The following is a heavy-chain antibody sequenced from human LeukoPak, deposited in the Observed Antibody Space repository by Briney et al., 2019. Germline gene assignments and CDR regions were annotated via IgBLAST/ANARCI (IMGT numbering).Heavy chain of an antibody. Sequence: GGSLRLSCAASGFTFSTFAMIWVRQAPGKGLEWVSAITASSSSTHDADSVQGRFTISRDNFKNTLYLQMNSLRPEDTAIYYCAKLFESGTYNNFFHYWGQGTLVTVSS. CDR3: AKLFESGTYNNFFHY. D-gene: IGHD3-10*01. V-gene: IGHV3-23*01. J-gene: IGHJ4*02. CDR2: ITASSSST. CDR1: GFTFSTFA.